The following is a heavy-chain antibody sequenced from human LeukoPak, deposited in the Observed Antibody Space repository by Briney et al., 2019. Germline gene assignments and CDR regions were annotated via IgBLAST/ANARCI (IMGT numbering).Heavy chain of an antibody. CDR1: GGSFSYYY. CDR2: IYTSGST. D-gene: IGHD2-15*01. J-gene: IGHJ4*02. V-gene: IGHV4-4*07. CDR3: ARDLVAFDY. Sequence: PSETLSLTCTVSGGSFSYYYWSWIRQPAGKGLEWIGRIYTSGSTNYNPSLKSRVTMSLDMSKNQFSLKLNSVTAADTAVYYCARDLVAFDYWGQGALVTVSS.